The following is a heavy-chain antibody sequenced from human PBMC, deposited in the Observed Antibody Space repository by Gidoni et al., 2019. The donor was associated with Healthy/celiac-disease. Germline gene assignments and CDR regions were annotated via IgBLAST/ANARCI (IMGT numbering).Heavy chain of an antibody. D-gene: IGHD6-19*01. Sequence: EVQLLESGGGLVEPGGSLRPSCATSGCPFRNYASSWVRQAPGKGQDWGATISGSGGNTYYADSVKGRFTISRDNSKNTLFLQMNSLRAEDTAGYYCAKVYSSGWADAFDIWGQGTMVTVSS. CDR3: AKVYSSGWADAFDI. V-gene: IGHV3-23*01. CDR2: ISGSGGNT. CDR1: GCPFRNYA. J-gene: IGHJ3*02.